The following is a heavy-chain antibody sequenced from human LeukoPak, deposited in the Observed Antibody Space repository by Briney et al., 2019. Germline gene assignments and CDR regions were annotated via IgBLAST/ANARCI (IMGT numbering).Heavy chain of an antibody. CDR3: ARAIWSGHPTPLLTDY. CDR2: MNPNSGNT. CDR1: GYTFTSYD. D-gene: IGHD3-3*01. Sequence: ASVKVSCKASGYTFTSYDINWVRQATGQGLEWMGWMNPNSGNTGYAQKFQGRVTMTRNTSISTAYMELSSLRSEDTAVYYCARAIWSGHPTPLLTDYWGQGTLVTVSS. V-gene: IGHV1-8*01. J-gene: IGHJ4*02.